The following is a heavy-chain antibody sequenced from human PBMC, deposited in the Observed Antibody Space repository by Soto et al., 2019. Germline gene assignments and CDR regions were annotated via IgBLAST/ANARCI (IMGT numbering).Heavy chain of an antibody. D-gene: IGHD3-22*01. Sequence: QVQLVESGGGVVQPGRSLRLSCAASGFTFSSYAMHWVRQAPGKGLEWVAVISYDGSNKYYADSVKGRFTISRDNSKNTLYLQMNSLRAEDTAVYYCARSFYYCDSKDYLGQGTLVTVSS. V-gene: IGHV3-30-3*01. J-gene: IGHJ4*02. CDR3: ARSFYYCDSKDY. CDR2: ISYDGSNK. CDR1: GFTFSSYA.